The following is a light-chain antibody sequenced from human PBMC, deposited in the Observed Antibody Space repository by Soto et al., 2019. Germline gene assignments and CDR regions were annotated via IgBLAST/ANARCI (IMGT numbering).Light chain of an antibody. V-gene: IGKV3-15*01. CDR1: QSVSSN. CDR3: QHYNYWPPPT. Sequence: IVMMQSPGTLSVSPGESATLSCMAIQSVSSNLAWYQQKPGQTPRLLIYGASTRATGLPARFSGSESGTDFTLTISSLQSEDFAFYYWQHYNYWPPPTFGQGTKVDIK. CDR2: GAS. J-gene: IGKJ1*01.